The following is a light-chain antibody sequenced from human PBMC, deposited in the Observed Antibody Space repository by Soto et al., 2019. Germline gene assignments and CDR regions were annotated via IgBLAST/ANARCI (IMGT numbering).Light chain of an antibody. CDR2: GAT. CDR1: QSVSIL. J-gene: IGKJ1*01. V-gene: IGKV3-15*01. CDR3: QQSNNWPRT. Sequence: EILIPQSPATPYVSTGERATLSCRASQSVSILLAWYQQKTGQAPRILIHGATTRDTGIPARFSGSGSWTECTLPISRLQSEDVAVDYCQQSNNWPRTFGQGTKVDIK.